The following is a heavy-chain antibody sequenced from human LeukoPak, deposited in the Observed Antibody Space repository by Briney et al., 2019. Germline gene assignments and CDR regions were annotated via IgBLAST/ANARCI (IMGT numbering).Heavy chain of an antibody. CDR2: ISAYNGNT. Sequence: ASVKVSCKASGYTFTSYGISWVRRAPGQGLEWMGWISAYNGNTNYAQKLQGRVTMTTDTSTSTAYMELRSLRSDDTAVYYCARILGSSRPGRGAFDIWGQGTMVTVSS. CDR3: ARILGSSRPGRGAFDI. CDR1: GYTFTSYG. D-gene: IGHD1-26*01. V-gene: IGHV1-18*01. J-gene: IGHJ3*02.